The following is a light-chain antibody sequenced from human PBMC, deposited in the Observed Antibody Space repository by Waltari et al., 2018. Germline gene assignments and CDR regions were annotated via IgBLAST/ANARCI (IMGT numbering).Light chain of an antibody. CDR1: HSNIGSTP. CDR3: AAWDDSLNGYWV. CDR2: SDH. J-gene: IGLJ3*02. V-gene: IGLV1-44*01. Sequence: QSVLTQPPSASGTPGQRVTISCSGGHSNIGSTPVTWYQQIPGTAPKLLIYSDHQRPSGVPDRFSGSKSGTSASLAISGLQSEDEADYYCAAWDDSLNGYWVFGGGTKLTVL.